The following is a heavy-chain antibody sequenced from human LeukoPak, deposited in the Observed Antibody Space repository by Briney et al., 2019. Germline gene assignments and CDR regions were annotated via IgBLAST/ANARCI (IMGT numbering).Heavy chain of an antibody. D-gene: IGHD5-18*01. CDR3: ARAPPRFRGYSYGLPDEDY. J-gene: IGHJ4*02. CDR1: GYTLTELS. CDR2: FDPEDGET. V-gene: IGHV1-24*01. Sequence: GASVKVSCKVSGYTLTELSMHWVRQAPGKGLEWMGGFDPEDGETIYAQKFQGRVTMTEDTSTDTAYMELSSLRSEDTAVYYCARAPPRFRGYSYGLPDEDYWGQGTLVTVSS.